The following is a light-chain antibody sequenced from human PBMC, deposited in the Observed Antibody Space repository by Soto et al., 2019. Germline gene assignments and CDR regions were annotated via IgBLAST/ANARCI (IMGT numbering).Light chain of an antibody. CDR1: QSLVHSDGNTF. CDR2: KVS. V-gene: IGKV2-30*02. J-gene: IGKJ2*03. Sequence: DVVMTQSPLSLPVTLGQPASISCRSSQSLVHSDGNTFLSWFQQRPGQSPRHLIYKVSNRDSGVPDRFSGSGSGTDFTLEISRVEAEDVGVYYCLQGTHWPYSFGQGTKLEI. CDR3: LQGTHWPYS.